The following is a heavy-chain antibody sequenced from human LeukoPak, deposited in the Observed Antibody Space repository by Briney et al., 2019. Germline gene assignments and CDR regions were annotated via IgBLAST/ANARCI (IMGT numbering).Heavy chain of an antibody. D-gene: IGHD3-10*01. J-gene: IGHJ6*03. Sequence: SETLSLTCTVSGGSISSYYWSWIRQPPGKGLEWIGYIYYSGSTNYNPSLKSRVTISVDTSKNQFSLKLSSVTAADTAVYYCARGFGINYYYYYMDVWGKGTTVTISS. CDR1: GGSISSYY. CDR2: IYYSGST. CDR3: ARGFGINYYYYYMDV. V-gene: IGHV4-59*01.